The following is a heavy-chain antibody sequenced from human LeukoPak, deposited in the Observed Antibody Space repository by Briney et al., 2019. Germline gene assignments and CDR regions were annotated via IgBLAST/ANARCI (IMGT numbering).Heavy chain of an antibody. D-gene: IGHD1-20*01. CDR3: ARGPSRYSWNYDY. V-gene: IGHV4-38-2*01. J-gene: IGHJ4*02. CDR2: IYQSGNS. CDR1: GYSLSSGYY. Sequence: ASETLSLTCDVSGYSLSSGYYWGWIRQPPGKGLEWIGSIYQSGNSYQKSSLKSRLTRSVDTSKNNFSLEVMSVTAADTAVYYCARGPSRYSWNYDYWGQGILVTVAS.